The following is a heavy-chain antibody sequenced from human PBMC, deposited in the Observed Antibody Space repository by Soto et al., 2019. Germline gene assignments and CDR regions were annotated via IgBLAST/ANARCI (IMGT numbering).Heavy chain of an antibody. CDR2: IYYSGST. Sequence: SVPNCVTSSVADGNSGGYGGSWIRQQPGKGLEWIGYIYYSGSTNYNPSLKSRVTISVDTSKNQFSLKPTSVTAADTAVYYCARDKITGLFDYWGQGTLVTVSS. D-gene: IGHD2-8*02. V-gene: IGHV4-59*12. CDR3: ARDKITGLFDY. J-gene: IGHJ4*02. CDR1: DGNSGGYG.